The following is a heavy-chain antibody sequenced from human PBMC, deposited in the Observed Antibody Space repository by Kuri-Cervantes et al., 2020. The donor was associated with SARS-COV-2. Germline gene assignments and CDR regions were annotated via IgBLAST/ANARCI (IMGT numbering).Heavy chain of an antibody. Sequence: SETLSLTCSDAGGSISSSSYYWGWIRQPPGKGLEWIGSIYYSGSTYYNPSLKSRVTISVDTSKNQYSLKLSSVTAADTALYYCAREAPFGYSYGYEGDYWGQGTLVTDSS. D-gene: IGHD5-18*01. CDR2: IYYSGST. J-gene: IGHJ4*02. CDR3: AREAPFGYSYGYEGDY. CDR1: GGSISSSSYY. V-gene: IGHV4-39*07.